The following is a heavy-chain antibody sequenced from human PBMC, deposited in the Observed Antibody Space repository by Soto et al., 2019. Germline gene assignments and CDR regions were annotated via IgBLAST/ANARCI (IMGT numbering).Heavy chain of an antibody. Sequence: QVQLQESGPGLVKPSETLSLTCTVSGGSISSYYWSWIRQPPGKGLEWIGYIYYSGSTNYNPSLKSRVTISVDTSKNQFSLKLSSVTAADTAVYYCARGMVTGTGYFKGASWFDPWGQGTLVTVSS. J-gene: IGHJ5*02. V-gene: IGHV4-59*01. CDR2: IYYSGST. CDR1: GGSISSYY. CDR3: ARGMVTGTGYFKGASWFDP. D-gene: IGHD1-20*01.